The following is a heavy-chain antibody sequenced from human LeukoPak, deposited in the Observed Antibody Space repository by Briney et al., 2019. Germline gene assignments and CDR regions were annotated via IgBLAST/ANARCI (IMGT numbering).Heavy chain of an antibody. Sequence: SETLSLTCAVYGGSFSGYYWSWIRQPPGKGLEWFGEMNHSGSTNYNPSLKRRVIISVYTSKNQFFLRLRSVTAADTAVYYCARFYAWLRLKREVGTVSAPYYFDYWGQGTLVTVSS. CDR1: GGSFSGYY. CDR3: ARFYAWLRLKREVGTVSAPYYFDY. CDR2: MNHSGST. J-gene: IGHJ4*02. D-gene: IGHD5-12*01. V-gene: IGHV4-34*01.